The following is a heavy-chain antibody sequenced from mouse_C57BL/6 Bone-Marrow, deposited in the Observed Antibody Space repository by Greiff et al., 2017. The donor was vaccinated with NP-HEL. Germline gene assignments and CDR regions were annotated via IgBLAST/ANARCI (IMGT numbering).Heavy chain of an antibody. CDR1: GYTFTSYW. CDR3: ARGVYYYGFAY. J-gene: IGHJ3*01. D-gene: IGHD1-1*01. V-gene: IGHV1-55*01. CDR2: IYPGSGST. Sequence: QVQLQQPGAELVKPGASVKMSCKASGYTFTSYWITWVKQRPGQGLEWIGDIYPGSGSTNYNEKFKSKATLAVDTSSSSAYMQLSSLTSEDSAVYYCARGVYYYGFAYWGQGTLVTVSA.